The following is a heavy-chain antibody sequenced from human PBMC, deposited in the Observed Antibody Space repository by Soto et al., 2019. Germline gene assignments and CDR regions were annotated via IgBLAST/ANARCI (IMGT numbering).Heavy chain of an antibody. D-gene: IGHD1-26*01. CDR2: IIPILGSA. J-gene: IGHJ3*02. Sequence: QVQLVQSGAEVKKPGSSVKVSCKASGGTLISNAISWVLQAPGQGLEWMGGIIPILGSANYAQKFQDRVTITADESTSTTYMELNSLRSEDAAVYYCASRERVDAFDIWGQGTMVTVSS. V-gene: IGHV1-69*01. CDR3: ASRERVDAFDI. CDR1: GGTLISNA.